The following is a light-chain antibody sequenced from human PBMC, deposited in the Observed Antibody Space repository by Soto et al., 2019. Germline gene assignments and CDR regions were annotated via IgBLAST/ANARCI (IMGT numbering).Light chain of an antibody. CDR2: EGN. Sequence: QSVLTQPASVSGSPGQSITISCTGTSSDVVTYDAVSWYQQQPGKAPKLIIYEGNKRPSGVSNRFSGPRSVNVASLTISGLQAEDEADYYCCSYVYTNSWVFGGGTKLTVL. CDR3: CSYVYTNSWV. CDR1: SSDVVTYDA. V-gene: IGLV2-23*01. J-gene: IGLJ3*02.